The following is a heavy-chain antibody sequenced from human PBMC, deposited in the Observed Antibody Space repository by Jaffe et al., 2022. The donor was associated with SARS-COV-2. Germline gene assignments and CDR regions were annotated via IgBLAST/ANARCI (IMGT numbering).Heavy chain of an antibody. V-gene: IGHV3-49*03. J-gene: IGHJ4*02. D-gene: IGHD3-16*01. CDR2: IRSKAYGGTT. CDR3: TSSPPWGGAGY. CDR1: GFTFGDYA. Sequence: EVQLVESGGGLVQPGRSLRLSCTASGFTFGDYAMSWFRQAPGKGLEWVGFIRSKAYGGTTEYAASVKGRFTISRDDSKSIAYLQMNSLKTEDTAVYYCTSSPPWGGAGYWGQGTLVTVSS.